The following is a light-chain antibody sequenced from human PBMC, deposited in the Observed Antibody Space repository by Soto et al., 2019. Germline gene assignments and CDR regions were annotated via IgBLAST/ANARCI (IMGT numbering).Light chain of an antibody. CDR1: QSVLYSSNNKNY. V-gene: IGKV4-1*01. CDR2: WAS. CDR3: QQYYSPLIT. Sequence: DIVMTQSPDSLAVSLGERATINCKSSQSVLYSSNNKNYLAWYQQKPGQPPKLLIYWASTRESGVPDRFSGSGSGTDFTLTISTLQAEDVAVYDCQQYYSPLITCGQGTRLEIK. J-gene: IGKJ5*01.